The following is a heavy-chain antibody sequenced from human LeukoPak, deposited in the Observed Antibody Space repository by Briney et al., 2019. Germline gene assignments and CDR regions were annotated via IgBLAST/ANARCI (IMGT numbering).Heavy chain of an antibody. CDR3: AKDYYYDSVSAFDI. Sequence: GGSLRLSCAASGFTFSSYVMSWVRRAPGKGLEWVSGISGSGGSTYYADSVKGRFTISRDNSKNTLHLQMNSLRAEDTAVYYCAKDYYYDSVSAFDIWGQGTMVTVSS. CDR2: ISGSGGST. D-gene: IGHD3-22*01. J-gene: IGHJ3*02. V-gene: IGHV3-23*01. CDR1: GFTFSSYV.